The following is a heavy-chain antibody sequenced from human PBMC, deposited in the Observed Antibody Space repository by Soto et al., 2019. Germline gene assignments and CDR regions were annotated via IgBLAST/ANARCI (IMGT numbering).Heavy chain of an antibody. CDR3: ARGSTSSSRLGWRDP. D-gene: IGHD2-2*01. CDR2: IDPDGGST. J-gene: IGHJ5*02. Sequence: QVQLVQSGAEVKKSGASVKVSCKASGYTFIRYYMSWVRQAPGQGLEWMGRIDPDGGSTVYTQKFQGRSTMTTDTTTTTAYMELMRLRSEDTAMYYCARGSTSSSRLGWRDPWGQGTLVTVAS. CDR1: GYTFIRYY. V-gene: IGHV1-46*01.